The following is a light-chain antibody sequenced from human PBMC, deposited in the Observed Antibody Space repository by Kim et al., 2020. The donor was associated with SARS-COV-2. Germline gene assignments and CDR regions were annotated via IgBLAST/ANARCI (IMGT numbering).Light chain of an antibody. V-gene: IGKV4-1*01. CDR3: HQYYSPPYA. Sequence: IVVTQSPDSLAVPLGGRATINCRSSQTVLYSSNNVNYLGWYQQKPGHPPKLLIYWASTRESGVPDRFSGSGSGTDFTLTINNLQAEDAAVYYCHQYYSPPYAFGQGTKLEI. J-gene: IGKJ2*01. CDR1: QTVLYSSNNVNY. CDR2: WAS.